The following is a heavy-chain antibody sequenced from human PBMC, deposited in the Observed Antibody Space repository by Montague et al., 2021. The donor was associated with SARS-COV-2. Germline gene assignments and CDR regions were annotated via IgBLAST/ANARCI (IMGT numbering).Heavy chain of an antibody. CDR1: GGSTSNYY. J-gene: IGHJ4*02. CDR2: IFYTGST. D-gene: IGHD2-15*01. CDR3: ARAQNICFIANCVNYFDL. Sequence: SETLSLTCSVSGGSTSNYYWTWIRQSPEKGLQWIGYIFYTGSTKFNPSLKSRVSMSLDTSKNHFSLRLSAVTAADTARYYCARAQNICFIANCVNYFDLWGLGALVTASS. V-gene: IGHV4-59*01.